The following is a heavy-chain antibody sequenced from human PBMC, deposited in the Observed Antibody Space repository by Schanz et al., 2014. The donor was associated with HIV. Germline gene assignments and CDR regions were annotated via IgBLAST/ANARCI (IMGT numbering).Heavy chain of an antibody. Sequence: QVQLVESGGGVVQPGRSLRLSCAASGFTFSSYVMHWVRQAPGKGLEWVTVIWYDGSSKYYADSVKGRFTISRDNSKNTLYLQMNSLRAEDTAVYYCARGAGDTDWGRIWGQGTLVTVSS. V-gene: IGHV3-33*01. CDR3: ARGAGDTDWGRI. CDR1: GFTFSSYV. CDR2: IWYDGSSK. D-gene: IGHD5-18*01. J-gene: IGHJ3*02.